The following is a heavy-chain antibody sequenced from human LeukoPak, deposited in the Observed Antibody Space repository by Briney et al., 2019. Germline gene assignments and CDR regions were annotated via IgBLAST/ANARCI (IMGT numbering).Heavy chain of an antibody. J-gene: IGHJ6*02. V-gene: IGHV3-23*01. CDR2: IGTSDPGT. CDR1: GFSLSGYA. Sequence: PGASLRLSCVASGFSLSGYAMSWVRQAPGKGLEWVSHIGTSDPGTFYADSVKGRFTISRDNSENALYLQMNSLRDEDTAVYYCGRKDLKTPMVLLDVWGQGTTVIVFS. D-gene: IGHD5-18*01. CDR3: GRKDLKTPMVLLDV.